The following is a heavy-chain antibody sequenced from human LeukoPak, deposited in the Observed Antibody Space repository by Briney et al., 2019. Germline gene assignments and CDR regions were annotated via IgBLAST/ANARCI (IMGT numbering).Heavy chain of an antibody. J-gene: IGHJ4*02. D-gene: IGHD4-17*01. CDR1: GGSISSGGYY. CDR2: ISSSGSTI. V-gene: IGHV3-11*01. CDR3: ARFRLTVTTYAHLDY. Sequence: LSLTCTVSGGSISSGGYYWSWIRQHPGKGLEWVSYISSSGSTIDCADSVKGRFTISRDNAKNSLYLQMNSLRAEDTAVYYCARFRLTVTTYAHLDYWGQGTLVTVSS.